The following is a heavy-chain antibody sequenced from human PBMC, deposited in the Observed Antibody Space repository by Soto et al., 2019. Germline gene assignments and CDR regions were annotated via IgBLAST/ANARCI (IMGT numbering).Heavy chain of an antibody. CDR1: GYTFTSYY. CDR3: ARSIVVVTALDY. V-gene: IGHV1-46*01. J-gene: IGHJ4*02. D-gene: IGHD2-21*02. Sequence: ASVKVSCKASGYTFTSYYIHWVRQAPGQGLEWMGIINPSGGNTKYSQKFQGRVTITRDTSASTAYMELSSLRSEDTAVYYCARSIVVVTALDYWGQGTLVTVS. CDR2: INPSGGNT.